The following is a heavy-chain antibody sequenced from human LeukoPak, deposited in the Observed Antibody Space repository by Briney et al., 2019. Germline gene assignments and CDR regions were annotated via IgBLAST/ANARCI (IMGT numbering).Heavy chain of an antibody. V-gene: IGHV3-30*18. J-gene: IGHJ6*02. Sequence: PGGSLRLSCAASGFTFSSYGMHWVRQAPGEGLEWVAVISYDGSNKYYADSVKGRFTISRDNSKNTLYLQMNSLRAEDTAVYYCAKDFEKEVPAAIGAPMGVWGQGTTVTVSS. D-gene: IGHD2-2*02. CDR3: AKDFEKEVPAAIGAPMGV. CDR1: GFTFSSYG. CDR2: ISYDGSNK.